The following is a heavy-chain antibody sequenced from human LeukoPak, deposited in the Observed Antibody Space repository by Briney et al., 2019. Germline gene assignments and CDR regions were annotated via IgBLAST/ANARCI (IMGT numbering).Heavy chain of an antibody. CDR1: GFTFSSYA. CDR3: ARVYDFWSGYPIDY. J-gene: IGHJ4*02. Sequence: GGSLRLSCAASGFTFSSYAMSWVRQAPGKGLEWVSYISSSSSTIYYADSVKGRFTISRDNAKNSLYLQMNSLRAEDTAVYYCARVYDFWSGYPIDYWGQGTLVTVSS. CDR2: ISSSSSTI. V-gene: IGHV3-48*01. D-gene: IGHD3-3*01.